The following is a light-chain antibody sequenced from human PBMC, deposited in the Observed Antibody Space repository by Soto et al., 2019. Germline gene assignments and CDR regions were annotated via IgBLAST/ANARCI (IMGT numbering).Light chain of an antibody. CDR2: DAS. CDR3: QQYNSYST. CDR1: QSLNSL. Sequence: DIQMTQSPSTLSASVGDRVTITCRASQSLNSLLAWYQQKPGRAPKLLIYDASTLESGVPSRFSGSRSGTEFTLTISSLQPDDFATYYCQQYNSYSTFGQGTKVDNK. J-gene: IGKJ1*01. V-gene: IGKV1-5*01.